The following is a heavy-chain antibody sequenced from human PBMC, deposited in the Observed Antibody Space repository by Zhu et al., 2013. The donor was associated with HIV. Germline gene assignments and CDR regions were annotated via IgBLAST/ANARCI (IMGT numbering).Heavy chain of an antibody. J-gene: IGHJ3*02. Sequence: QVQLVQSGAEVKKPGSSVKVSCKASGGTFSNYTITWVRQAPGQGPEWMGGIIPIFGSANYAQRFQGRVSITADESTRTAYMELSRLRSDDTAVYYCARSPSILPAAYNGDAFDMWGQGTMVTVSS. CDR3: ARSPSILPAAYNGDAFDM. CDR1: GGTFSNYT. V-gene: IGHV1-69*01. D-gene: IGHD2-2*01. CDR2: IIPIFGSA.